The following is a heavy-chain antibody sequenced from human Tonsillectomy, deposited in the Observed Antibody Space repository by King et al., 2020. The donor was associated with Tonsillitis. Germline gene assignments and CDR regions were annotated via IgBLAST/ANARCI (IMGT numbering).Heavy chain of an antibody. V-gene: IGHV3-64D*06. J-gene: IGHJ4*02. D-gene: IGHD2-21*01. CDR2: INSNGRNT. CDR3: VKGAVFALDY. Sequence: VQLVESGGGLVQPGGSLRLSCSASGFSFSSYAMYWVRQAPGMGLKFVSGINSNGRNTYYADSVKGRFTISRDNSKNTLYLQMRSLRAEDTADYYCVKGAVFALDYWGQGTLVTVSS. CDR1: GFSFSSYA.